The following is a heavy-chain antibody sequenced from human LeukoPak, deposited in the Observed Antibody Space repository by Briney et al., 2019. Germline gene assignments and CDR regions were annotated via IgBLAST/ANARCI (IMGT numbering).Heavy chain of an antibody. CDR2: IYDSGSA. Sequence: PSETLSLTCSVSGGSISSYYWSWIRQPPGKGLEWIGYIYDSGSANYNPSLKSRLTISVDTSKNQLSLKLRSVTAADTAVYYCARVTTGSYYSDHWGQGTLVTVSS. CDR1: GGSISSYY. J-gene: IGHJ4*02. D-gene: IGHD1-26*01. V-gene: IGHV4-59*12. CDR3: ARVTTGSYYSDH.